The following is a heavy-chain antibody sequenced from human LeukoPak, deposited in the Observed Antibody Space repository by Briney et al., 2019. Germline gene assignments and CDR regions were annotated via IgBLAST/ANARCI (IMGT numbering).Heavy chain of an antibody. CDR2: IYPGDSDT. CDR3: ARAGGIVGATADY. J-gene: IGHJ4*02. V-gene: IGHV5-51*01. Sequence: GASLQISCNGSGYRFTSYWIGWGRRLPGKGLEWMGIIYPGDSDTRYSPSFQGQVTISADKSISTAYLQWSSLKASDTAMYYCARAGGIVGATADYWGQGTLVTVSS. D-gene: IGHD1-26*01. CDR1: GYRFTSYW.